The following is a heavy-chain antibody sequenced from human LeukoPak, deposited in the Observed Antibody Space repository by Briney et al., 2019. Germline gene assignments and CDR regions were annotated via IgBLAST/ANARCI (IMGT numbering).Heavy chain of an antibody. D-gene: IGHD3-9*01. CDR3: AKDNNPDYYDILTGSNDY. V-gene: IGHV3-23*01. J-gene: IGHJ4*02. CDR1: GFTFSTYA. Sequence: PGGSLRLSCAASGFTFSTYAMSWVRQAPGKGLEWVSAISSSGGSTYYADSVKGRFTISRDNSKNTLYLQMNSLRAEDTAVYYCAKDNNPDYYDILTGSNDYWGQGTLVTVSS. CDR2: ISSSGGST.